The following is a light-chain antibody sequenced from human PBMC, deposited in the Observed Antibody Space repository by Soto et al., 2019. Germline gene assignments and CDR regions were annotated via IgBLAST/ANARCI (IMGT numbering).Light chain of an antibody. CDR2: SAS. CDR3: QQYAYSLWT. J-gene: IGKJ1*01. V-gene: IGKV3-20*01. Sequence: VVTLSPGTVSVFIGERVSVSCRVSQSVSNNYLAWYQQIPGQPPRLLIYSASSRATGIPDMFSGSGSGTVFTLTISILQPEVDTVYYCQQYAYSLWTFGQGTKVDIK. CDR1: QSVSNNY.